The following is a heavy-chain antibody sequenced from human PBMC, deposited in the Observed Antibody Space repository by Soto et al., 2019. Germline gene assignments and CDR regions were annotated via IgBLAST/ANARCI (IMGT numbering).Heavy chain of an antibody. D-gene: IGHD2-8*02. J-gene: IGHJ4*02. Sequence: QVQLVESGGGLVKPGGYLRISCAASGITFSDYYMSWIRQAPGKGLEWVSYISSSSSYTNYADSVKGRFTISRDNAKNSLYLQMNSLRAEDTAVYYCARGWGRDGPPADWGQGTLVTVSS. CDR1: GITFSDYY. V-gene: IGHV3-11*05. CDR3: ARGWGRDGPPAD. CDR2: ISSSSSYT.